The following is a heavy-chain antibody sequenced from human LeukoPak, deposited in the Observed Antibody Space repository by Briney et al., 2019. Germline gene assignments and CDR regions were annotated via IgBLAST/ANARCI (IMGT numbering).Heavy chain of an antibody. V-gene: IGHV4-31*03. CDR2: IHSGGIT. Sequence: SETLSLTCTVSGGSISSGGYYWSWIRQHPGKGLEWIGYIHSGGITYYNPSLKSRVTISVDTSKNQFSLKLSSVTAADTAVYYCARDYYDSSGYYYVDYWGQGTLVTVSS. J-gene: IGHJ4*02. CDR1: GGSISSGGYY. CDR3: ARDYYDSSGYYYVDY. D-gene: IGHD3-22*01.